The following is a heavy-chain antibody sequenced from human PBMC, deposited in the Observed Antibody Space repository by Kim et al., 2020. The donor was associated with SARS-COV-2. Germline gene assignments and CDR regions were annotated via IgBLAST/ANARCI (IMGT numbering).Heavy chain of an antibody. J-gene: IGHJ3*02. V-gene: IGHV3-74*01. CDR3: ARAIVVVAPDAFDI. D-gene: IGHD2-21*01. Sequence: ADSVKGRFTISRDNAKNTLYLQMNSLRAEDTAVYYCARAIVVVAPDAFDIWGQGTMVTVSS.